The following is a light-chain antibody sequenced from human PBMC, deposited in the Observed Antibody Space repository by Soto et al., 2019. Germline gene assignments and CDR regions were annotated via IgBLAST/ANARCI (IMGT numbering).Light chain of an antibody. J-gene: IGLJ2*01. CDR3: SSYTSSSTLD. CDR2: DVS. CDR1: SSDVGGYKY. V-gene: IGLV2-14*01. Sequence: QSALTQPASVSGSPGQSITISCTGTSSDVGGYKYVSWYQQHPGKAPKLMIYDVSNRPSGVSNRFSGSKSGNTASLTISGLQAEDEADYYCSSYTSSSTLDFGGGTKLTVL.